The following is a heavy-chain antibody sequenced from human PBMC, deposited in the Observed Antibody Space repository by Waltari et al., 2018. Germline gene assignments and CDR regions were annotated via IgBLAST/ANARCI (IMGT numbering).Heavy chain of an antibody. V-gene: IGHV4-38-2*01. CDR3: ARHRLELGH. J-gene: IGHJ4*02. Sequence: QVQLQESGPGLVKPSETLSLTCAVSGYSISSGYYWGWIRQPPGKGLEWIGSIYHSGSTYYNPSLKSRVTISVDTSKNQFSLKLSSVTAADTAVYYCARHRLELGHWGQGTLVTVSS. CDR1: GYSISSGYY. CDR2: IYHSGST. D-gene: IGHD1-7*01.